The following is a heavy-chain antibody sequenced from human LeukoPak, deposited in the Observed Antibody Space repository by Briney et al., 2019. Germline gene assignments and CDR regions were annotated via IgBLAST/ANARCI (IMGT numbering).Heavy chain of an antibody. CDR2: ISWNSGSI. Sequence: GRSLRLSCAASGFTFDDYAMHWVRQAPGKSLEWVSGISWNSGSIGYADSVKGRFTISRDNAKNSLYLQMNSLRAEDTALYYCAKDAYDILTGYLGYWGQGTLVTVSS. CDR1: GFTFDDYA. D-gene: IGHD3-9*01. CDR3: AKDAYDILTGYLGY. J-gene: IGHJ4*02. V-gene: IGHV3-9*01.